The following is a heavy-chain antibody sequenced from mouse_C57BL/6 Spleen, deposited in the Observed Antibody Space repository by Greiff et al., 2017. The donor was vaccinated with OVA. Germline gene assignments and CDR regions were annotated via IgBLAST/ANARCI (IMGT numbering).Heavy chain of an antibody. CDR3: TREGKDDYAAMDY. D-gene: IGHD2-4*01. J-gene: IGHJ4*01. CDR1: GFTFSSYA. V-gene: IGHV5-9-1*02. Sequence: EVMLVESGEGLVKPGGSLKLSCAASGFTFSSYAMSWVRQTPEKRLEWVAYISSGGDYIYYADTVKGRFTISRDNARNTLYLQMSSLKSEDTAMYYCTREGKDDYAAMDYWGQGTSVTVSS. CDR2: ISSGGDYI.